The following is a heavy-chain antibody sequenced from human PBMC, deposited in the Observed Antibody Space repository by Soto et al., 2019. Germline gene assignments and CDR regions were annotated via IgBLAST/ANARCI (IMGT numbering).Heavy chain of an antibody. CDR2: ISSSSSYI. CDR1: GFTFSSYS. Sequence: SLRLSCAASGFTFSSYSMNWVRQAPGKGLEWVSSISSSSSYIYYADSVKGRFTISRDNAKNSLYLQMNSLRAEDTAVYYCARDICSGGSCKAAWGQGTLVTVSS. D-gene: IGHD2-15*01. V-gene: IGHV3-21*01. J-gene: IGHJ5*02. CDR3: ARDICSGGSCKAA.